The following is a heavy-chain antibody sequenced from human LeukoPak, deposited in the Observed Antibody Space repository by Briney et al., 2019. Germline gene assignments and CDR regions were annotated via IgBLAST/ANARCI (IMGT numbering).Heavy chain of an antibody. D-gene: IGHD3-22*01. Sequence: GGSLRLSCAASGFTFSSHSMNWVRQAPGKGLEWVSYISSSSSTIYYADSVKGRFTISRDNAKNSLYLQMNSPRAEDTAVYYCARGAYYYEDWGQGTLVTVSS. J-gene: IGHJ4*02. CDR2: ISSSSSTI. CDR3: ARGAYYYED. V-gene: IGHV3-48*01. CDR1: GFTFSSHS.